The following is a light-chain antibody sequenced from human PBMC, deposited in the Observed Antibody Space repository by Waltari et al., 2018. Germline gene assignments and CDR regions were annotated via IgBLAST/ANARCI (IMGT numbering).Light chain of an antibody. Sequence: DIQMTQSPSTLSASVGDRVTITCRASQSISSWLAWYQQKPGKPPKLLIYKASSLESGVPSRFSGSGSGTEFTLTINSLQPDDFATYYCQQYNAYSSITFGQGTRLEIK. J-gene: IGKJ5*01. V-gene: IGKV1-5*03. CDR1: QSISSW. CDR3: QQYNAYSSIT. CDR2: KAS.